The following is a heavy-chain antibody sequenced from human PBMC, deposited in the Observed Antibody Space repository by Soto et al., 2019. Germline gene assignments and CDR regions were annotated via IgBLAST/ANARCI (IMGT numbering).Heavy chain of an antibody. CDR1: GGSISSGGYY. V-gene: IGHV4-31*03. D-gene: IGHD3-10*01. CDR3: ARDLSGFGEEYYYYYGMDV. Sequence: QVQLQESGPGLVKPSQTLSLTCTVSGGSISSGGYYWSWIRQHPGKGLEWIGYIYYSGSTYHNPSLKSRVTISVDTSKNQFSLKLSSVTAADAAVYYCARDLSGFGEEYYYYYGMDVWGQGTTVTVSS. J-gene: IGHJ6*02. CDR2: IYYSGST.